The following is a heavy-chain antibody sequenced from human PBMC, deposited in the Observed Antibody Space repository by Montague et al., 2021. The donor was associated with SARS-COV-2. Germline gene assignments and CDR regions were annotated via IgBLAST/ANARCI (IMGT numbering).Heavy chain of an antibody. V-gene: IGHV3-30-3*01. CDR1: GFTFSSYA. Sequence: SLRLSCAASGFTFSSYAMHWVRQAPGKGLEWVAVISYDGSNKYYADSVKGRFTISRDNFKNTLYLQMNSLRAEDTAVYYCARGRGVITFGGVIGYDAFDIWGQGTMVTVSS. D-gene: IGHD3-16*02. J-gene: IGHJ3*02. CDR3: ARGRGVITFGGVIGYDAFDI. CDR2: ISYDGSNK.